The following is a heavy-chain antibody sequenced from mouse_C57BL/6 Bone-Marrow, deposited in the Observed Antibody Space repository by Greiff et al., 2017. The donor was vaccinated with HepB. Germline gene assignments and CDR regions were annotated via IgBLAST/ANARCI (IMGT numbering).Heavy chain of an antibody. J-gene: IGHJ4*01. V-gene: IGHV1-55*01. CDR2: IYPGSGST. Sequence: QVQLQQPGAELVKPGASVKMSCKASGYTFTSYWITWVKQRPGQGLEWIGDIYPGSGSTNYNEKFKSKATLTVDTSSSTAYMQLSSLTSEDSAVYYGARAGYYGTPYYYAMDYWGQGTSVTVSS. CDR1: GYTFTSYW. CDR3: ARAGYYGTPYYYAMDY. D-gene: IGHD1-1*01.